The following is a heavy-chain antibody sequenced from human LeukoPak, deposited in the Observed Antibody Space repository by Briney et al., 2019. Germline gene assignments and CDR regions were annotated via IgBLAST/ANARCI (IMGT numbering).Heavy chain of an antibody. D-gene: IGHD3-10*01. Sequence: QSGGSLRLSCAASEFTFSSYAMTWVRQAPGKGLEWVSAISASGGSTYHADSVKGRFTISRDNSKNTLYLQMNSLRAEDTAIYYCAKEGKTRTWNYSQAKPVYWGQGTLVTVSS. CDR2: ISASGGST. CDR3: AKEGKTRTWNYSQAKPVY. J-gene: IGHJ4*02. V-gene: IGHV3-23*01. CDR1: EFTFSSYA.